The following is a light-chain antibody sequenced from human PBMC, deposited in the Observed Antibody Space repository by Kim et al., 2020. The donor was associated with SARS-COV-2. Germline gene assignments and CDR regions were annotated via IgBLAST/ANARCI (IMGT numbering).Light chain of an antibody. J-gene: IGKJ5*01. CDR3: QQYNEWPTT. Sequence: SVSPGERVTLSCTASESVVLIAWSENNPGQANRLGIRGASPRATGIPARFSGSASETEFTLTISSLQSEDFAIYYCQQYNEWPTTFGQGTRLGIK. CDR1: ESVVL. CDR2: GAS. V-gene: IGKV3-15*01.